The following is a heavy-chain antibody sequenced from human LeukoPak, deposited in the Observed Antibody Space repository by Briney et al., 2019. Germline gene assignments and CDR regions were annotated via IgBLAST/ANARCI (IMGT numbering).Heavy chain of an antibody. D-gene: IGHD3-22*01. CDR2: IYHSGTT. CDR3: ARGPPDYDSSGYPRYWFDP. Sequence: SETLSLTCTVSGGSISSYFWSWVRQPPGKGLEWIGYIYHSGTTNYNPSLKSRVTISVDTSKNQFSLKLSSVTAADTAVYYCARGPPDYDSSGYPRYWFDPWGQGTLVTVSS. J-gene: IGHJ5*02. V-gene: IGHV4-59*12. CDR1: GGSISSYF.